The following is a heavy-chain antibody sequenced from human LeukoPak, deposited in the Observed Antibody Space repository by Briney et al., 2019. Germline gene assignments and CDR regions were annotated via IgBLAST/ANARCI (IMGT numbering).Heavy chain of an antibody. J-gene: IGHJ4*02. CDR3: ARQGGYDSGYFDY. Sequence: GESLKISCKGSGFTFSSYWITWVRQMPGKGLEWMGRIDPSDSYTNYSPSFQGHVTISTDKSISTAYLQWSSLKASDTAMYYCARQGGYDSGYFDYWGQGTLVTVSS. V-gene: IGHV5-10-1*01. D-gene: IGHD5-12*01. CDR1: GFTFSSYW. CDR2: IDPSDSYT.